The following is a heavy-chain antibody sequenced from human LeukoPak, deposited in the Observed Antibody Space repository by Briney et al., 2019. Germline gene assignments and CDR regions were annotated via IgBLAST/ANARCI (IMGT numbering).Heavy chain of an antibody. J-gene: IGHJ4*02. CDR1: GGSISSGDYY. Sequence: PSQTLSLTCTVSGGSISSGDYYWNWIRQPPGKGLEWIGYIYYSGSTYYNTSLKSRVTISVDRSKNQFSLKLSSVTAADTAVYYCAREYRLLFLDYWGQGTLVTVSS. CDR2: IYYSGST. CDR3: AREYRLLFLDY. V-gene: IGHV4-30-4*01. D-gene: IGHD2-2*01.